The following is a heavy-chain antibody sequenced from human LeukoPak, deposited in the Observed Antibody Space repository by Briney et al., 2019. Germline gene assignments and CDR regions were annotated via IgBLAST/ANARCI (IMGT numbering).Heavy chain of an antibody. D-gene: IGHD2/OR15-2a*01. CDR1: GGSISSYY. Sequence: PSETLSLTCTVSGGSISSYYWSWIRQPPGKGLEWIGYIYTSGSTNYNPSLKSRVTISVDTSKNQFSLKLSSVTAADTAVYYCARSIGGTRGYYYYYYMDVWGKGTTVTVCS. CDR3: ARSIGGTRGYYYYYYMDV. CDR2: IYTSGST. J-gene: IGHJ6*03. V-gene: IGHV4-4*09.